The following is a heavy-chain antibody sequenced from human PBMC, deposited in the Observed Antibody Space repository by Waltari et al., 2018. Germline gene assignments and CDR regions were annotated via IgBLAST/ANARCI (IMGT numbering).Heavy chain of an antibody. CDR3: ARDSLLWCSGGSCYSVRYFDL. J-gene: IGHJ2*01. Sequence: QVQLQESGPGLVKPSETLSLTCTVSGGSISSYYWSWIRQHPGTGLEWIGYIYYSGITNYSPSLKRRVTISVDTSKNQFSLKLSSVTAADTAVYYCARDSLLWCSGGSCYSVRYFDLWGRGTLVTVSS. V-gene: IGHV4-59*01. CDR1: GGSISSYY. CDR2: IYYSGIT. D-gene: IGHD2-15*01.